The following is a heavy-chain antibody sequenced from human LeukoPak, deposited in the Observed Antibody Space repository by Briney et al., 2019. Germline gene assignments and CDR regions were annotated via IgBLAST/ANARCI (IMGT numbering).Heavy chain of an antibody. CDR3: ARAGSYLTLDY. CDR2: IKQDGSEK. CDR1: GFTFSKFW. V-gene: IGHV3-7*01. J-gene: IGHJ4*02. Sequence: PGGSLRLSCVASGFTFSKFWMTWVRQAPGKGLEWVATIKQDGSEKYSADSVRGRLSISRDNANNTLYLHMNGLGVEDTAVYFCARAGSYLTLDYWGQGALVTVSS. D-gene: IGHD1-26*01.